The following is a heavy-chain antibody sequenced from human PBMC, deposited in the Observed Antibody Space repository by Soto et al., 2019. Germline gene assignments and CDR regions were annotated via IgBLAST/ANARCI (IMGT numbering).Heavy chain of an antibody. CDR1: GFSLSTSGYA. V-gene: IGHV2-5*02. Sequence: QITLKESGPTLVKPTQTLTLTCSCSGFSLSTSGYAVGWIRQPPGKALEWLALINWDDDKRYSPSLKTRLTITKDTSKNQVVLTMNNMDPVDTATYCCAHRRFGGGSFDFWGQGTLVTVSS. J-gene: IGHJ4*02. CDR2: INWDDDK. CDR3: AHRRFGGGSFDF. D-gene: IGHD3-10*01.